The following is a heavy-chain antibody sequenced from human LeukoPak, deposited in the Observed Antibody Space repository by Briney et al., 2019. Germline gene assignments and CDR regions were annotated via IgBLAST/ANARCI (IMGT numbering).Heavy chain of an antibody. D-gene: IGHD3-22*01. CDR2: NSGSGGST. J-gene: IGHJ5*02. CDR1: GFTFSSYA. Sequence: GGSLGLSCAAFGFTFSSYAMSWLRQAPGKGLEWVSANSGSGGSTYYADSVKGRFTISRDNSKNTLYLQMNSLRAEDTAVYYCAKDMHYYDSSGVHWFDPWGQGTLVTVSS. V-gene: IGHV3-23*01. CDR3: AKDMHYYDSSGVHWFDP.